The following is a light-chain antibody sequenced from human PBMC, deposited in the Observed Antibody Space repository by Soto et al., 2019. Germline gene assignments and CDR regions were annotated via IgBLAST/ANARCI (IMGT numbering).Light chain of an antibody. Sequence: QSALTQPASVSGSPGQSITISCTGTSGDVGGYNYVSWYQQHPGKAPKLMIYDVSNRPSGVSNRFSGSKSGNTASLTISGLQAEDEADYYCSSYTSSSLDVFGTGTKVTVL. V-gene: IGLV2-14*01. CDR2: DVS. CDR3: SSYTSSSLDV. J-gene: IGLJ1*01. CDR1: SGDVGGYNY.